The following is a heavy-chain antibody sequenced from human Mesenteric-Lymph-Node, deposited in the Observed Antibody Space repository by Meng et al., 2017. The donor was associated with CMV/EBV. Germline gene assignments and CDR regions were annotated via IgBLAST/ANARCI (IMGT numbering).Heavy chain of an antibody. CDR1: GFNFESYT. J-gene: IGHJ6*02. Sequence: GGSLRLSCAASGFNFESYTMNWIRQAPGKGLEWVSFISGPSDYIYYADSVKGRFTISRDNTKNSLDLQMNSLKVEDTAVYYCARGMLSGKGYYYYGMDVWGQGTTVTVSS. V-gene: IGHV3-21*01. CDR2: ISGPSDYI. CDR3: ARGMLSGKGYYYYGMDV. D-gene: IGHD2-8*01.